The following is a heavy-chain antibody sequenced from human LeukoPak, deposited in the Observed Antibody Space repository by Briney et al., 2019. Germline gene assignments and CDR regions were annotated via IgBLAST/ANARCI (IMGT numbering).Heavy chain of an antibody. CDR1: GFTFSSYS. J-gene: IGHJ4*02. CDR2: IRSSGSPI. Sequence: GGSLRLSCAASGFTFSSYSMNWVRQAPGKGLEWVSYIRSSGSPIYYADSVRGPFTISRDNAKNSLYLQMNSLRDEDTAVYYCVRDPDALDFWGQGTPVTVSS. V-gene: IGHV3-48*02. CDR3: VRDPDALDF.